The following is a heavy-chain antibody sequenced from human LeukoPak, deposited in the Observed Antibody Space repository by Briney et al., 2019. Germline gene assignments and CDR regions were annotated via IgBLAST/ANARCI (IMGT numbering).Heavy chain of an antibody. J-gene: IGHJ4*02. Sequence: PGGSLRLSCAASGFTFSSYAMTWVRQAPGKGLEWVSDISVSGGNTYYADSVQGRFIISRDNSKNTLNLQMNSLRVEDTAVYYCAKGASGSYHTPYDYWAREAWSPSPQ. CDR3: AKGASGSYHTPYDY. CDR2: ISVSGGNT. D-gene: IGHD1-26*01. V-gene: IGHV3-23*01. CDR1: GFTFSSYA.